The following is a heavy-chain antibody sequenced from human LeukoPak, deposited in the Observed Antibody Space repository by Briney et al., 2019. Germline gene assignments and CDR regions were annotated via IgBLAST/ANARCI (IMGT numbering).Heavy chain of an antibody. Sequence: GGSLRLSCAASGFTFSSYWMHWVRQAPGKGLEWVSAISGSGGSTYYADSVKGRFTISRDNSKNTLYLQMNSLRAEDTAVYYCAKVSLNLNWYFDLWGRGTLVTVSS. CDR2: ISGSGGST. D-gene: IGHD1-7*01. V-gene: IGHV3-23*01. CDR3: AKVSLNLNWYFDL. CDR1: GFTFSSYW. J-gene: IGHJ2*01.